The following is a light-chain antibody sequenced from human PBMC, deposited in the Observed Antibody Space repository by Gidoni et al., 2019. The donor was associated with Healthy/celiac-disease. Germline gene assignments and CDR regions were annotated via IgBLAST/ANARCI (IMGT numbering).Light chain of an antibody. J-gene: IGKJ5*01. CDR2: GAS. Sequence: PGERATLSCRASQSVSSSYLAWYQQKPGQAPRLLIYGASSRATGIPDRFSGSGSGTDFTLTISRLDPEDFAVYYCQQYGSSPKTFGQGTRLEIK. V-gene: IGKV3-20*01. CDR3: QQYGSSPKT. CDR1: QSVSSSY.